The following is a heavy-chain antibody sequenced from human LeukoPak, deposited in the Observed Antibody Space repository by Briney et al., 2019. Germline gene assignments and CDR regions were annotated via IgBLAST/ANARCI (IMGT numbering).Heavy chain of an antibody. V-gene: IGHV1-24*01. CDR2: FDPKDGET. CDR3: ATPMGGWYYFDY. Sequence: ASVKVSCKVSGYTLTELSMHWVRQAPGKGLESMGGFDPKDGETIYAQKFQGRVTMTEDTSTDTAYMELSSLRSEDTAVYYCATPMGGWYYFDYRGQGTLVTVSS. D-gene: IGHD6-19*01. J-gene: IGHJ4*02. CDR1: GYTLTELS.